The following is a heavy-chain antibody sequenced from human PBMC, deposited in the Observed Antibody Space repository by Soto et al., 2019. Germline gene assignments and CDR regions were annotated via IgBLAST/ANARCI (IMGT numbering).Heavy chain of an antibody. CDR1: GGTFSSYA. D-gene: IGHD6-19*01. CDR3: ARDLGGWSTGWFDP. V-gene: IGHV1-69*13. J-gene: IGHJ5*02. Sequence: SVKVSRKASGGTFSSYAISWVRQAPGQGLEWMGGIIPIFGTANYAQKFQGRVTITADESTGTAYMDLRSLRSDDTAVYYCARDLGGWSTGWFDPWGQGTLVTVSS. CDR2: IIPIFGTA.